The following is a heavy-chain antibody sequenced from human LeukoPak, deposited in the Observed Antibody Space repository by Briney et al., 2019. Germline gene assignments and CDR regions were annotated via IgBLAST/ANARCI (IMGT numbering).Heavy chain of an antibody. Sequence: GGSLRLSCAASGLTFTTYNMNWVRQPPGKGLEWVSYISSSSSTIYYADSVKGRFTISRDNAKNSLYLQMNSLRAEGTAVYYCARALVGYYFDYWGQGTLVTVSS. CDR1: GLTFTTYN. J-gene: IGHJ4*02. CDR3: ARALVGYYFDY. CDR2: ISSSSSTI. V-gene: IGHV3-48*01.